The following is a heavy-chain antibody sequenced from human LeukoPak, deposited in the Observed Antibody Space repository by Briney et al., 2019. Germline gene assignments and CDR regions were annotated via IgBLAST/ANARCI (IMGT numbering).Heavy chain of an antibody. J-gene: IGHJ3*02. CDR2: IYYSGST. V-gene: IGHV4-39*07. CDR1: GGSISSSSYY. Sequence: SETLPLTCTVSGGSISSSSYYWGWIRQPPGKGLEWIGSIYYSGSTYYNPSLKSRVTISVDTSKNQFSLKLSSVTAADTAVYYCARGRYSSSWRDAFDIWGQGTMVTVSS. CDR3: ARGRYSSSWRDAFDI. D-gene: IGHD6-13*01.